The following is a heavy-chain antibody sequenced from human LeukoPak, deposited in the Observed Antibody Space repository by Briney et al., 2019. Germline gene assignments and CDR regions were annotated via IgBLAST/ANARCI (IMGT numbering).Heavy chain of an antibody. D-gene: IGHD2-15*01. V-gene: IGHV1-46*01. CDR3: ARRDCSGRDCYSNWLDP. CDR2: INPNTGGT. Sequence: ASEKVSCKTSGYAFTNDFMQWVRQAPGQGLEWMGLINPNTGGTDYAQRFQGRLIITRDTSASTVYMELSSLRSDDTAVYYCARRDCSGRDCYSNWLDPWGQGTLVTVST. CDR1: GYAFTNDF. J-gene: IGHJ5*02.